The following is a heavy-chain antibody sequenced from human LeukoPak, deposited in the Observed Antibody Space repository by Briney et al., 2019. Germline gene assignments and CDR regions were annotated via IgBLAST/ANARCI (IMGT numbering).Heavy chain of an antibody. CDR3: ARGSGYYDSSGYESDAFDI. V-gene: IGHV4-61*08. Sequence: PSETLSLTRTVSGGSISRGGYFWRWIRQHPGKGLEWIGYLYYSESTHYNPSLKSRVTISVDTSKNPFSLKLSSVTAADTAVYYCARGSGYYDSSGYESDAFDIWGQGTMVTVSS. CDR2: LYYSEST. CDR1: GGSISRGGYF. J-gene: IGHJ3*02. D-gene: IGHD3-22*01.